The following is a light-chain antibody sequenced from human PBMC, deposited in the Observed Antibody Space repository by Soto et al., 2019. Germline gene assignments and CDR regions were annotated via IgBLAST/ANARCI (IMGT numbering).Light chain of an antibody. CDR1: QSVTNY. V-gene: IGKV3-11*01. Sequence: EIFLTQSPDTLSLSPGERATLTCRASQSVTNYIAWYQQRPGQAPRLLIYDASNRATGVPARFSGSGSGTDFTLTISCLQSEDFATYYCQQYYSYPPTFGGGTTGDIK. CDR3: QQYYSYPPT. J-gene: IGKJ4*01. CDR2: DAS.